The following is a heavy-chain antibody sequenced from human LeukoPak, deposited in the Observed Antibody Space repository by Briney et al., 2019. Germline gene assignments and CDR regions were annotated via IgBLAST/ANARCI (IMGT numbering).Heavy chain of an antibody. CDR3: VRDLHWGGFDV. Sequence: GGTLRLSWAASGFTFSTYGMNWVRQAPGKGLEWVSGISPSGDITYYADSVMGRFSISRDNPESTVSLQMSSLRAEDTALYYCVRDLHWGGFDVWGQGTMVTVSS. CDR2: ISPSGDIT. J-gene: IGHJ3*01. D-gene: IGHD7-27*01. V-gene: IGHV3-23*01. CDR1: GFTFSTYG.